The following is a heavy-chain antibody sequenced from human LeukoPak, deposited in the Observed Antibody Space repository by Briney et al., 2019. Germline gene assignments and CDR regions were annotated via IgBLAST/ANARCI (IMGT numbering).Heavy chain of an antibody. D-gene: IGHD4-17*01. V-gene: IGHV1-18*01. Sequence: ASVKVSCRASGYTFTSYGISWVRQAPGQGLEWMGWISAYNGNTNYAQKLQGRVTMTRDTSISTAYMELSRLRSDDTAVYYCASPGIYGDHYFDYWGQGTLVTVSS. CDR1: GYTFTSYG. CDR3: ASPGIYGDHYFDY. J-gene: IGHJ4*02. CDR2: ISAYNGNT.